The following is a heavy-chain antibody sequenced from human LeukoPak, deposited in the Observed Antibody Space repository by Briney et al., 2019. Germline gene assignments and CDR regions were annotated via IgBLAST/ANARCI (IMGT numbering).Heavy chain of an antibody. Sequence: GGSLRLSCAASGFTFSSSWMTWVRQAPGKGLEWVASINADGGEIHYVDSVKGRFTISRDNAKNTLYLQMNSLRAEDTAVYYCARDRGSTDFDYWGQGTLVTVSS. CDR1: GFTFSSSW. J-gene: IGHJ4*02. D-gene: IGHD3-16*01. V-gene: IGHV3-7*01. CDR3: ARDRGSTDFDY. CDR2: INADGGEI.